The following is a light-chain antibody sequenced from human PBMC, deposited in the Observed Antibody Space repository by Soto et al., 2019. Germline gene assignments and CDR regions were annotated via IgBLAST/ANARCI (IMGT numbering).Light chain of an antibody. CDR3: SSYTARSTWV. CDR1: SSDVGGYNY. CDR2: EVS. V-gene: IGLV2-14*01. J-gene: IGLJ3*02. Sequence: QYVLTQPASVSGSPGQSITISCTGTSSDVGGYNYVSWYQQHPGTSPKLMIYEVSNRPSGVSNRFSGSKSGNTASLIISGLQAEDEGDYYCSSYTARSTWVFGGGTKLTVL.